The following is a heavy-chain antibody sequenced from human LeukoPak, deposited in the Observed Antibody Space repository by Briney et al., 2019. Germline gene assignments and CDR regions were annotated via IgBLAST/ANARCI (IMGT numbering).Heavy chain of an antibody. CDR3: AREDAQEGTNAFDI. CDR2: IFTGGST. J-gene: IGHJ3*02. V-gene: IGHV4-61*09. D-gene: IGHD2-2*01. Sequence: PSQTLSLTCTVSGGSISTGYYYWSWIRQPAGKGLEWLGHIFTGGSTQYSPSLKSPVTISVDTSKNQFSLKLSSVTAADTAVYYCAREDAQEGTNAFDIWGQGTMVTVSS. CDR1: GGSISTGYYY.